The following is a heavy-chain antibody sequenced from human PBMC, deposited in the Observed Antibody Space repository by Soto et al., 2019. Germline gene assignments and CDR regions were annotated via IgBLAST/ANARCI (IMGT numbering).Heavy chain of an antibody. CDR3: ARVMTLYYYDSSGSLGMDV. CDR2: IKQDGSEE. J-gene: IGHJ6*02. CDR1: GFTFSSYW. D-gene: IGHD3-22*01. V-gene: IGHV3-7*03. Sequence: GSLRLSCAASGFTFSSYWISWVRQAPGKGLEWVANIKQDGSEEYYVDSVKGRFTISRDNAKNSLYLQMSSLRAEDTAVYYCARVMTLYYYDSSGSLGMDVWGQGTTVTVYS.